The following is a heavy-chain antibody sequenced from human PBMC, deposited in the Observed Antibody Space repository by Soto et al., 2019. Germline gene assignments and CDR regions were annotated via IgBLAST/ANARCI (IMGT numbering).Heavy chain of an antibody. J-gene: IGHJ3*02. CDR1: RFTFSSYG. CDR3: ASGDSPGAFDI. CDR2: VSYDGSNS. Sequence: PGGALRLSCAAARFTFSSYGMHWVRQARGKGVEWVAVVSYDGSNSYYADSVKGRFTISRDNSKNTLYLQMNSLRVKDTAVYYGASGDSPGAFDIGGRGTIVTVS. V-gene: IGHV3-30*03. D-gene: IGHD3-22*01.